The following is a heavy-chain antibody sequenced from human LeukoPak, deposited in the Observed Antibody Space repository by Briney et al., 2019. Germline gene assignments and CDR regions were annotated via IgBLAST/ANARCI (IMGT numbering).Heavy chain of an antibody. Sequence: GGSLRLSCAASGFTFSSYWMSWVRQAPGKGLEWVANIKRDGSEKYYVDSVKGRFTISRDNAKNSLYLQMNSLRAEDTAGYYCARNAGGYQLLNSFDYWGQGTLVTVSS. V-gene: IGHV3-7*01. CDR3: ARNAGGYQLLNSFDY. D-gene: IGHD1-7*01. J-gene: IGHJ4*02. CDR1: GFTFSSYW. CDR2: IKRDGSEK.